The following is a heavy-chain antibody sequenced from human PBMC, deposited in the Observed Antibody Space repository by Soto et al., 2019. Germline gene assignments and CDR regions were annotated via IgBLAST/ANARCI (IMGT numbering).Heavy chain of an antibody. V-gene: IGHV1-58*01. Sequence: SVEVSSQASGFTFTSSAVQWVRQARGQRLEWIGWIVVGSGNTNYAQKFQERVTITRDMSTSTAYMELSSLRSEDTAVYYCAALVYCSSTSCYTSYGRDVWGQGSTVTVAS. CDR3: AALVYCSSTSCYTSYGRDV. CDR1: GFTFTSSA. D-gene: IGHD2-2*02. J-gene: IGHJ6*02. CDR2: IVVGSGNT.